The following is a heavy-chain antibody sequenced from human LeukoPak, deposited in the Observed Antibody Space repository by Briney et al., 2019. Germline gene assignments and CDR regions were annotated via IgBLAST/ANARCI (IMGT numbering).Heavy chain of an antibody. J-gene: IGHJ4*02. V-gene: IGHV3-11*01. CDR2: ISRSGSTI. CDR1: GFTFSDYY. D-gene: IGHD3-22*01. Sequence: GGSLRLSCAASGFTFSDYYMSWIRQAPGKGLEWVSYISRSGSTIYEDSVKGRFTISRDNAKNSLYLQMNSLRAEDTAVYYCARDLCESSGYCDSWGQGTLVTVSS. CDR3: ARDLCESSGYCDS.